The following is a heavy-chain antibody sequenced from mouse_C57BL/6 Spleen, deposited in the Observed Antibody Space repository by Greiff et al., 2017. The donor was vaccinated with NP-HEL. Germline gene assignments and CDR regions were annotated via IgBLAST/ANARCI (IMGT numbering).Heavy chain of an antibody. CDR1: GFTFSSYA. V-gene: IGHV5-4*03. CDR3: ASPYYSNFAY. J-gene: IGHJ3*01. Sequence: EVKLMESGGGLVKPGGSLKLSCAASGFTFSSYAMSWVRQTPEKRLEWVATISDGGSYTYYTDNVKGRFTISRDNAKNNLYLQMSNLKSEDTATYYCASPYYSNFAYWGQGPLVTVSA. CDR2: ISDGGSYT. D-gene: IGHD2-5*01.